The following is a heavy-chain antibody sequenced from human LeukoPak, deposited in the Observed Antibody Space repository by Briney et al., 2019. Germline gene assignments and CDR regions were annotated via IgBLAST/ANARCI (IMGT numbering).Heavy chain of an antibody. CDR3: AKYLGYSLDS. Sequence: PGRSLRLSCAASGFTFSGYWMSWVRQAPGKGLEWVANIQRQGLETYYVESVRGRFTISRDNAKTSVYLQMNSLRPEDTAVYYCAKYLGYSLDSWGQGTLVTVSS. CDR1: GFTFSGYW. D-gene: IGHD5-12*01. J-gene: IGHJ4*02. V-gene: IGHV3-7*05. CDR2: IQRQGLET.